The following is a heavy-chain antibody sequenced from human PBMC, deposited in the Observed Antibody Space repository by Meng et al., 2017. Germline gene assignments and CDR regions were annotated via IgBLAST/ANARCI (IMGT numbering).Heavy chain of an antibody. CDR1: GGSISSSSYY. V-gene: IGHV4-39*07. CDR2: IYYSGST. J-gene: IGHJ5*02. Sequence: QLQRQESGPGLVKPSETLSLTCTVSGGSISSSSYYWGWIRQPPGKGLEWIGSIYYSGSTYYNPSLKSRVTISVDTSKNQFSLKLSSVTAADTAVYYCARDFTAVVVAARWGWFDPWGQGTLVTVSS. CDR3: ARDFTAVVVAARWGWFDP. D-gene: IGHD2-15*01.